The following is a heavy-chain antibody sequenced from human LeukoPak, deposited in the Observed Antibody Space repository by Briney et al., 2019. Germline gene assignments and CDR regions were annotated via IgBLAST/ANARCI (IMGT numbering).Heavy chain of an antibody. CDR2: IYYSGST. D-gene: IGHD6-13*01. V-gene: IGHV4-39*07. CDR3: ARDERGGIAAAVDY. J-gene: IGHJ4*02. Sequence: SETLSLTCTVSGGSISSSSYYWGWIRQPPGKGLEWIGSIYYSGSTYYNPSLKSRVTISVDTSKNQLSLKLSSVTAADTAVYYCARDERGGIAAAVDYWGQGTLVTVSS. CDR1: GGSISSSSYY.